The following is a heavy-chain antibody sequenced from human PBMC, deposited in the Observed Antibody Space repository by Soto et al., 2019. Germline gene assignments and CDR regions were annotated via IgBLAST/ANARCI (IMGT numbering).Heavy chain of an antibody. CDR1: VFTFSSYA. Sequence: QVQLVESGGGVVQPGRSLRLSCAASVFTFSSYAMHWVRQAPGKGLEWVAVISYDGSNKYYADSVKGRFTISRDNSKNTLYLQMNSLRAEDTAVYYCARDGSSGWYLDYWGQGTLVTVSS. D-gene: IGHD6-19*01. CDR3: ARDGSSGWYLDY. J-gene: IGHJ4*02. V-gene: IGHV3-30-3*01. CDR2: ISYDGSNK.